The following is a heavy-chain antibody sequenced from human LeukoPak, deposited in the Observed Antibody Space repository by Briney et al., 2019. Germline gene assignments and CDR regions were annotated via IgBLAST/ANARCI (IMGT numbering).Heavy chain of an antibody. V-gene: IGHV3-48*03. Sequence: GGSLRLSCAASGFTFDDYAMHWVRQAPGKGLEWVSYIRSSGSGTDYTGSVKGRFTISRDNAKNSLYLQMNSLRAEDTAVYYCARGNYYYYYYMDVWGKGTTVTVSS. CDR3: ARGNYYYYYYMDV. CDR2: IRSSGSGT. J-gene: IGHJ6*03. CDR1: GFTFDDYA.